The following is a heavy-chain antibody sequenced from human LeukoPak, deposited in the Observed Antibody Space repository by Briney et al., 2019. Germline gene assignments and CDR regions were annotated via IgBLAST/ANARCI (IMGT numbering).Heavy chain of an antibody. D-gene: IGHD3-3*01. CDR3: ATPGVTTLISIFEY. CDR2: IKQDGSEK. CDR1: GFTFSSYW. Sequence: GGSLRLSCAASGFTFSSYWMTWVRQAPGKGLEWVATIKQDGSEKYYVDSVKGRFTISRDNAKNSLYLQMNSLRAEDTAVYYCATPGVTTLISIFEYWGQGTLVTVSS. V-gene: IGHV3-7*01. J-gene: IGHJ4*02.